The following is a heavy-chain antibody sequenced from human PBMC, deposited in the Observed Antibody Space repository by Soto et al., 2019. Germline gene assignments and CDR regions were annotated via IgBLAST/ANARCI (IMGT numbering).Heavy chain of an antibody. Sequence: SETLSLTCTVSGGSISSGDYYWSWIRQPPGKGLEWIGYIYYSGSTYYNPSLKSRVTISVDTSKNQSSLKLSSVTAADTAVYHCARELGDYGDSTSPGYYYGMDVWGQGTTVTVSS. V-gene: IGHV4-30-4*01. CDR1: GGSISSGDYY. D-gene: IGHD4-17*01. CDR2: IYYSGST. J-gene: IGHJ6*02. CDR3: ARELGDYGDSTSPGYYYGMDV.